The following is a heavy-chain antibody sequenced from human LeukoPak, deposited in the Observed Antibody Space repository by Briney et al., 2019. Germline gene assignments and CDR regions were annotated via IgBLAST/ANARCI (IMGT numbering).Heavy chain of an antibody. CDR1: GVSISTYL. CDR3: ARVSGITIDY. CDR2: IYYSGST. Sequence: SETLSLTCTVSGVSISTYLWSWIRQPPGKGLEWIGYIYYSGSTNYNPSLKSRVTISVDTSKNQFSLKLSSLTAADTAVYYCARVSGITIDYWGQGTLVTVSS. J-gene: IGHJ4*02. D-gene: IGHD3-10*01. V-gene: IGHV4-59*01.